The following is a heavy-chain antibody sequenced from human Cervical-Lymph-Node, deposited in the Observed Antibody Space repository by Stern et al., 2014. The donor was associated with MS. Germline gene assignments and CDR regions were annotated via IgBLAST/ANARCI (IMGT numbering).Heavy chain of an antibody. Sequence: VQLVESGAEVKKPGASVKVSCKVSGYTLTELSMHWVRQAPGKGLEWMGGFDPEDGETIYAQKFQGRVTMTEDTSTDTAYMELSSLRSEDTAVYYCATVYCSSTSCYNYYGMDVWGQGTTVTVSS. J-gene: IGHJ6*02. CDR2: FDPEDGET. D-gene: IGHD2-2*02. CDR1: GYTLTELS. CDR3: ATVYCSSTSCYNYYGMDV. V-gene: IGHV1-24*01.